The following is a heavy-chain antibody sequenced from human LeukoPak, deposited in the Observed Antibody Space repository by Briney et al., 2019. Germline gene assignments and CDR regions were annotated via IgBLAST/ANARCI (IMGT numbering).Heavy chain of an antibody. V-gene: IGHV3-11*01. CDR2: ICDSGRTV. J-gene: IGHJ5*02. Sequence: GGSLRLSCAASGFTFRDYYMSWLRQAPGKGLEWVAYICDSGRTVYYADSVKGRFTISRDNAKNSVYLQMNNLRAEDTAVYYCAGESLGDNYHRGYYDQWGQGTLVTVSS. D-gene: IGHD3-22*01. CDR3: AGESLGDNYHRGYYDQ. CDR1: GFTFRDYY.